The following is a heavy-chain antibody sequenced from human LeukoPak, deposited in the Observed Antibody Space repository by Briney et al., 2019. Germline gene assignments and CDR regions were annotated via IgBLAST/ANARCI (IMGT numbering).Heavy chain of an antibody. CDR2: IYYSGST. V-gene: IGHV4-59*12. J-gene: IGHJ6*02. D-gene: IGHD4-4*01. Sequence: SETLSLTCTVSGGSISRYYWSWIRQPPGKGLEWIGYIYYSGSTYYNPSLKSRVTISVDTSKNQFSLKLSSVTAADTAVYYCARDQLPSTVMNYYYGMDVWGQGTTVTVSS. CDR1: GGSISRYY. CDR3: ARDQLPSTVMNYYYGMDV.